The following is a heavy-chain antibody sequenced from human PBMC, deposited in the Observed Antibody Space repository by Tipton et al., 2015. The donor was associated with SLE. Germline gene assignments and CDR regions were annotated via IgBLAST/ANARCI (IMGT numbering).Heavy chain of an antibody. D-gene: IGHD3-9*01. CDR1: GGSVSNRNYH. Sequence: TLSLTCTVSGGSVSNRNYHWTWIRHSPGKGLEWIGYVHYSGNTNYNPSLKSRVSISVDTSMNQFSLNLNSVTAADTAVYYCASYFYYDVLTGYYALYFDHWGQGILVTVSS. CDR3: ASYFYYDVLTGYYALYFDH. J-gene: IGHJ4*02. V-gene: IGHV4-61*01. CDR2: VHYSGNT.